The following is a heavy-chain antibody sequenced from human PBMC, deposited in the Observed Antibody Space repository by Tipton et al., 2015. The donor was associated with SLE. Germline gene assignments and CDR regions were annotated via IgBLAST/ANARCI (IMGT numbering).Heavy chain of an antibody. CDR3: ARWASYDSSGSYFDY. D-gene: IGHD3-22*01. J-gene: IGHJ4*02. CDR1: GGSISSYY. Sequence: TLSLTCTVSGGSISSYYWSWIRQPPGKGLEWIGYIYYSGSTNYNPSLKSRVTISVDTSKSQFSLKLSSVTAADTAVYYCARWASYDSSGSYFDYWGQGTLVTVSS. V-gene: IGHV4-59*08. CDR2: IYYSGST.